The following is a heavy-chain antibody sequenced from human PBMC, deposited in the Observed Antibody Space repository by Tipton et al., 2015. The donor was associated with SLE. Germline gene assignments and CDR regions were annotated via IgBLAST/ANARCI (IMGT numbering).Heavy chain of an antibody. CDR1: GGSFSGYY. Sequence: TLSLTCAVYGGSFSGYYWSWIRQPPGKGLEWIGEINHSGSTNYNPSLKSRVTISVDTSKNQLSLKLSSVTAADTAVYYCASTNWGFDYWGQGTLVTVSS. J-gene: IGHJ4*02. V-gene: IGHV4-34*01. D-gene: IGHD7-27*01. CDR3: ASTNWGFDY. CDR2: INHSGST.